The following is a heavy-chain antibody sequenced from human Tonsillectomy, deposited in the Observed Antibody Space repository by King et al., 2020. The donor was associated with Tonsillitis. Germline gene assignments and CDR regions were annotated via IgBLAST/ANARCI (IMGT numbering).Heavy chain of an antibody. CDR3: ARLYPSGWEGYYFDH. V-gene: IGHV1-8*01. Sequence: QKQLVQSGAEVKKPGASVKVSCKASGYTFTSYDITWVRQGAGQGLEWMGWLNPNTGNTGYAQKFQGRLTVTRDTSISTAYMELSSLRSEDTAVYYCARLYPSGWEGYYFDHWGQGSLVTVSS. J-gene: IGHJ4*02. CDR1: GYTFTSYD. CDR2: LNPNTGNT. D-gene: IGHD6-19*01.